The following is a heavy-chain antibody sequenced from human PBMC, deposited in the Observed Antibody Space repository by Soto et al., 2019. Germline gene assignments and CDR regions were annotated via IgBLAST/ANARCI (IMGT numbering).Heavy chain of an antibody. Sequence: EVQLVESGGGLVQPGGSLRLSCAASGFTFTSYWMHWVRQVPGKGLVWVSRINGDGSYASYADFVKGRFTIARDNAKNTVPLQMTSLRAEDTAVYYFASDFTTAATPGDDLDYWGQGIPVTVSS. V-gene: IGHV3-74*01. D-gene: IGHD4-17*01. CDR1: GFTFTSYW. CDR2: INGDGSYA. CDR3: ASDFTTAATPGDDLDY. J-gene: IGHJ4*02.